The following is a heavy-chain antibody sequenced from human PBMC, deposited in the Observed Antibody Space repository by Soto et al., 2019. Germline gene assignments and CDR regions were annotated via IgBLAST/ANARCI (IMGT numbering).Heavy chain of an antibody. CDR1: GFIFSSSV. CDR3: GSDYTNNWCVDY. CDR2: ISSDESQK. D-gene: IGHD1-1*01. J-gene: IGHJ4*02. Sequence: GGSLRLSFAASGFIFSSSVMHWVRQAPGKGLEWVTVISSDESQKFYADSVKGRFTVSRDNSKGTLYLQMNGLRTDDTAAYYCGSDYTNNWCVDYCAQGVLVPVSS. V-gene: IGHV3-30*03.